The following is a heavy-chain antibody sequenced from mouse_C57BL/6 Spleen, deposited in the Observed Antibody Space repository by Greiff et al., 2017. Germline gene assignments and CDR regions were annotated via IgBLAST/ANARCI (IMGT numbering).Heavy chain of an antibody. Sequence: DVKLVESGGGLVQPGESLKLSCESNEYEFPSHDMSWVRKTPEKRLELVAAINSDGGSTYYPDTMERRFIISRDNTKKTLYLQMSSLRSEDTALYYCARLATNWDGGDYWGQGTSVTVSS. CDR1: EYEFPSHD. D-gene: IGHD4-1*01. CDR3: ARLATNWDGGDY. V-gene: IGHV5-2*01. CDR2: INSDGGST. J-gene: IGHJ4*01.